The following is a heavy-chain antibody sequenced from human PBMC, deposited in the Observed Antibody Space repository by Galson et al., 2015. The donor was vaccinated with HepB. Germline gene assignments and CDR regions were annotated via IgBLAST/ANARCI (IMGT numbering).Heavy chain of an antibody. CDR1: GFTFGDHA. V-gene: IGHV3-9*01. D-gene: IGHD6-13*01. CDR3: AKGRGSSSWPGIDH. J-gene: IGHJ4*02. Sequence: SLRLSCAASGFTFGDHAMYWVRQTPGKGLEWVSSISWNSGTTGYADSVKGRFTISRDNSKNFLYLQMNSLRVDDTAVYYCAKGRGSSSWPGIDHWGQGILVTVSS. CDR2: ISWNSGTT.